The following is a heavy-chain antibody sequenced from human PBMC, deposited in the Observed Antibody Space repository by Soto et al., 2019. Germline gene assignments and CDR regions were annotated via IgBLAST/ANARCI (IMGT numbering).Heavy chain of an antibody. D-gene: IGHD3-10*01. CDR1: GYTFTSYG. Sequence: GASVKVSCKASGYTFTSYGISWVRQAPGQGLEWMGWISAYNGNTNYAQKLQGRVTMTTDTSTSTAYMELRSLRSDDTAVYYCASVPLLWFGELDYYYMDVWGKGTTVTVSS. V-gene: IGHV1-18*01. CDR3: ASVPLLWFGELDYYYMDV. CDR2: ISAYNGNT. J-gene: IGHJ6*03.